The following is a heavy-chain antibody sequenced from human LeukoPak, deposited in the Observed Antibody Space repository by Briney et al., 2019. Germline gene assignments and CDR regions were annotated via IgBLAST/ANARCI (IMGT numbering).Heavy chain of an antibody. D-gene: IGHD3-16*01. CDR1: GFTFSTYW. V-gene: IGHV3-74*01. CDR2: IYSDGSIT. J-gene: IGHJ4*02. Sequence: PGGSLRLSCAASGFTFSTYWMHWVRQVRGKGLVWVSRIYSDGSITSYADSVKGRFTISRDNAKNTLYLQMNSLRAEDTAVYSCARDLGGGSSYWGQGSLVTVSS. CDR3: ARDLGGGSSY.